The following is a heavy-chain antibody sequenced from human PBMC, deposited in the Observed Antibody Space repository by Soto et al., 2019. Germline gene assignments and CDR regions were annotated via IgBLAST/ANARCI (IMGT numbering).Heavy chain of an antibody. CDR1: GASIINSNHYF. CDR2: IYYSGTT. J-gene: IGHJ4*02. D-gene: IGHD1-26*01. V-gene: IGHV4-39*01. Sequence: SETLSLTCTVSGASIINSNHYFWGWIRQPPGKGLEWIGTIYYSGTTYYNPSLKSRVTISVHTSKNQFSLDLSSVTAADTAVYYCARREIQGPIDYWGQGHQVTVSS. CDR3: ARREIQGPIDY.